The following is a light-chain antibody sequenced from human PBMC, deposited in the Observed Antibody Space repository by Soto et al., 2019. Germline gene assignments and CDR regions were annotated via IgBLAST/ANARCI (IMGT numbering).Light chain of an antibody. CDR3: QQYGSSPSFT. CDR1: QSVSSY. Sequence: IVLTQSPATRSLSPGERATLSCRASQSVSSYLAWYQQRPGQAPRLLILDTSNRATDIPARFSGSVSVTDFTLTISGLEAEEFAVYYCQQYGSSPSFTVGPGTKVDIK. J-gene: IGKJ3*01. CDR2: DTS. V-gene: IGKV3-11*01.